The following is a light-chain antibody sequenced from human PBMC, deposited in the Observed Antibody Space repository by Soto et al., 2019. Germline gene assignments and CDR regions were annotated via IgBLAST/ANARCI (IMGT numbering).Light chain of an antibody. Sequence: EIVMTQSPATLSVSPGEGATLSCRASQSVSSNLAWYQQKPGQAPRLLIYGASTRATDIPARFSGSGSGTEFTRTISSLLSEDFAVYFCQQYSDWPQTFGQGTKLEIK. CDR1: QSVSSN. J-gene: IGKJ2*01. V-gene: IGKV3-15*01. CDR3: QQYSDWPQT. CDR2: GAS.